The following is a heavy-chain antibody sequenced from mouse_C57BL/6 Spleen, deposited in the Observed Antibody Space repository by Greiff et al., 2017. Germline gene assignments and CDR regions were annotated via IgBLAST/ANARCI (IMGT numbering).Heavy chain of an antibody. CDR3: TRGGSGTGYWYFDV. J-gene: IGHJ1*03. Sequence: EVQGVESGEGLVKPGGSLKLSCAASGFTFSSYAMSWVRQTPEKRLEWVAYISSGGDYTYYADTVQGRFTISRDNARNTLYLHMSSLKSEDTAMYYCTRGGSGTGYWYFDVWGTGTTVTVSS. CDR2: ISSGGDYT. CDR1: GFTFSSYA. D-gene: IGHD4-1*01. V-gene: IGHV5-9-1*02.